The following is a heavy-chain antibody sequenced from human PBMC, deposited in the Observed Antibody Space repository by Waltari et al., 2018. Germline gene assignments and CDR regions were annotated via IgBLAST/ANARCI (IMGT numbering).Heavy chain of an antibody. D-gene: IGHD3-16*01. CDR3: ARDPFHSSFDY. CDR2: IDQDGSTT. Sequence: EVRLVQSGGGLVQPGGSLRLSCVASGFTFGGSWISWVRQSPEKGLEFVANIDQDGSTTNYMGPVKGRFTISRDNAKNSVYLQMNSLRVDDTAVYFCARDPFHSSFDYWGQGALVTVSS. V-gene: IGHV3-7*01. J-gene: IGHJ4*02. CDR1: GFTFGGSW.